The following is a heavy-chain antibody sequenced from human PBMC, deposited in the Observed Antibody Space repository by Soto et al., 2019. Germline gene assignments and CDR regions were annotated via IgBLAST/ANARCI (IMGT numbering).Heavy chain of an antibody. J-gene: IGHJ5*02. Sequence: SETLSLTCTVSGGSISSGGYYWSWIRQHPGKGLEWIGYIYYSGSTYYNPSLKSRVTISVDTSKNQFSLKLSSVTAADTAVYYCARDNGSGSYYNVRWFDPWGQGTLVTVSS. CDR3: ARDNGSGSYYNVRWFDP. D-gene: IGHD3-10*01. CDR1: GGSISSGGYY. CDR2: IYYSGST. V-gene: IGHV4-31*03.